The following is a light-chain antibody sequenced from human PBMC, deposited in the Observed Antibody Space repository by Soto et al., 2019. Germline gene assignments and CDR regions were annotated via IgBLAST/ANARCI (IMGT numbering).Light chain of an antibody. CDR1: QSISSY. CDR3: QQCYSTPRT. Sequence: DIQMTQSPSSLSASVGDRVTITCRASQSISSYLNWYQQKPGKAPKLLIYAASSLQSGVPSRFSGSGSGTDFTLTISSLQPEDFATYYCQQCYSTPRTFGQGTEV. V-gene: IGKV1-39*01. CDR2: AAS. J-gene: IGKJ1*01.